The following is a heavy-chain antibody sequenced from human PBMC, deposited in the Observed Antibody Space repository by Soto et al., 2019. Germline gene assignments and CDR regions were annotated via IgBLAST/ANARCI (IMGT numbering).Heavy chain of an antibody. Sequence: GESLKISCAASGFTFSSYSMNWVRQAPGKGLEWVSYISSSSSTIYYADSVKGRFTISRDNAKNSLYLQMNSLRAEDTAVYYCAREQPGLRYFDWTIIRMNYYYMDVWGKGTTVTVSS. CDR2: ISSSSSTI. V-gene: IGHV3-48*01. CDR3: AREQPGLRYFDWTIIRMNYYYMDV. J-gene: IGHJ6*03. CDR1: GFTFSSYS. D-gene: IGHD3-9*01.